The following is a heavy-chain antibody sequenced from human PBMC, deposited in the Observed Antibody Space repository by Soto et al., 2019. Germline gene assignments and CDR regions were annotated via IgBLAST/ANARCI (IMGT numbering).Heavy chain of an antibody. J-gene: IGHJ6*02. CDR3: AKGREQQLVRIGMDV. D-gene: IGHD6-13*01. Sequence: QVQLVESGGGVVQPGRSLILSCAASGFTFSSYGTHWVRQAPGKGLEWVAVISFDGINKYYADSVKGRFTISRDNSKNTLYLQMDSLRAKDTAVYYCAKGREQQLVRIGMDVWGQGTTVTVCS. CDR1: GFTFSSYG. V-gene: IGHV3-30*18. CDR2: ISFDGINK.